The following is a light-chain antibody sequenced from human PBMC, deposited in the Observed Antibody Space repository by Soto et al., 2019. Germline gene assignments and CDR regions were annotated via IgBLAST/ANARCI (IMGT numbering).Light chain of an antibody. CDR1: QSVSGSS. CDR2: GAS. CDR3: QQYGSSPPIT. V-gene: IGKV3-20*01. J-gene: IGKJ5*01. Sequence: EILLTQSPDTLSLSPGDRATLSCRASQSVSGSSLAWYQQKPGQAPRLLRYGASNRATGIPDRFSGSGSGTDFTLTISRLEPEDFAMYYGQQYGSSPPITFGQGTRLEIK.